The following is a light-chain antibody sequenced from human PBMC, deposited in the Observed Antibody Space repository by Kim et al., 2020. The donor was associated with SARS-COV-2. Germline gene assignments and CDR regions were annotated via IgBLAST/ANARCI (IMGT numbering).Light chain of an antibody. V-gene: IGLV3-1*01. J-gene: IGLJ1*01. CDR1: KLGDKY. CDR2: QDS. CDR3: QAWDSSTGDYV. Sequence: SYELTQTPSVSVSPGQTASITCSGEKLGDKYACWYQQKPGQSPVLVIYQDSKRPSGIPERFSGSNSGNTATLTISGTQAMDEADYYCQAWDSSTGDYVFG.